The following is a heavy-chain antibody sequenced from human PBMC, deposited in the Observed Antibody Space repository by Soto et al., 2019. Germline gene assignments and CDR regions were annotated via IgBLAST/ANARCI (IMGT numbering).Heavy chain of an antibody. V-gene: IGHV1-18*01. Sequence: QVQLVQSGDEVRKPGSSVKVACKASGYIFVTYGIAWVRQAPGQGLEWMGWISTYSGNTHYASKVQGRLTMTTYSSTSTAYMDLWSMTSEDTAVYYCAMVDNYVTPTPQDVWGPGTTVTVSS. D-gene: IGHD3-16*01. CDR1: GYIFVTYG. J-gene: IGHJ6*02. CDR3: AMVDNYVTPTPQDV. CDR2: ISTYSGNT.